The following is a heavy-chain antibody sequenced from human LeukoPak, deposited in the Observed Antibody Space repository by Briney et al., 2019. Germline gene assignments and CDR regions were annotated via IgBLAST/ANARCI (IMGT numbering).Heavy chain of an antibody. J-gene: IGHJ5*02. CDR3: ARPVVAATHNNWFDP. CDR2: INHSGSS. CDR1: GESFSSYY. Sequence: PSETLSLTCAVSGESFSSYYWTWIRQPPGKGLEWIGQINHSGSSNYNPSLRSRVTISVDTSKNQFSLKLRSVTAADTAVYYCARPVVAATHNNWFDPWGQGILVTVSS. V-gene: IGHV4-34*01. D-gene: IGHD2-15*01.